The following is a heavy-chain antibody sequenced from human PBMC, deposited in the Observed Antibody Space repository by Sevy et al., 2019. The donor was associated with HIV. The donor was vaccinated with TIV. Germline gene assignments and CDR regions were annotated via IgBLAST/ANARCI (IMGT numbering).Heavy chain of an antibody. CDR2: ISGSGGST. J-gene: IGHJ3*02. D-gene: IGHD5-12*01. CDR1: GFAFSSYA. Sequence: GGSLRLSCAASGFAFSSYAMSWVGQAPGKGLEWVSAISGSGGSTYYADSVKGRFTISRDNSKNTLYLQMNSLRAEDSAVYYCAKVTPHIVATIIEDAFDIWGQGTMVNVSS. V-gene: IGHV3-23*01. CDR3: AKVTPHIVATIIEDAFDI.